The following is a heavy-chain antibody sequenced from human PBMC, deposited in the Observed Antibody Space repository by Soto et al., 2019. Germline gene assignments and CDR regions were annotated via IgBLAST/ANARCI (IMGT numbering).Heavy chain of an antibody. CDR2: IIPIFGTA. J-gene: IGHJ3*02. V-gene: IGHV1-69*13. Sequence: SVKVSCKASGGTFSSYAISWVRQAPGQGLEWMGGIIPIFGTANYAQKFQGRVTITADESTSTAYMELSSLRSEDTAVYYCARARLGYCSSTSCPYRAFDIWGQGTMVTVSS. CDR1: GGTFSSYA. CDR3: ARARLGYCSSTSCPYRAFDI. D-gene: IGHD2-2*01.